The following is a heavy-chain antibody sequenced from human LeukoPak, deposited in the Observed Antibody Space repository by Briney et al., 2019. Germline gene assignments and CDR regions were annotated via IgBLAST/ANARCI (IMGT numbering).Heavy chain of an antibody. Sequence: ASXKVSCKASGYTFTSYDINWVRQATGQGLEWMGWMNPNSGNTGYAQEFQGRVTMTRNTSISTAYMELSSLRSEDTAVYYCARVQDSQYVDYYMDVWGKGTTVTVSS. CDR3: ARVQDSQYVDYYMDV. CDR2: MNPNSGNT. CDR1: GYTFTSYD. V-gene: IGHV1-8*01. J-gene: IGHJ6*03. D-gene: IGHD3-16*01.